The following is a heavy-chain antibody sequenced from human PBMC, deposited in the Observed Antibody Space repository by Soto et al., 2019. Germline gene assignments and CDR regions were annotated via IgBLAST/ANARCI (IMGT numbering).Heavy chain of an antibody. J-gene: IGHJ4*02. Sequence: QVQLQESGPGLVKPSQTLSLTCTVSGGSISSGGYYWSWIRQHPGKGLEWIGYIYYSGSTYYNPSRKSRVTISVDTSKTQFSLKLSSVTAADTAVYYCARGVTMVRGVIHTPYFDYWGQGTLVTVSS. D-gene: IGHD3-10*01. CDR2: IYYSGST. CDR1: GGSISSGGYY. CDR3: ARGVTMVRGVIHTPYFDY. V-gene: IGHV4-31*03.